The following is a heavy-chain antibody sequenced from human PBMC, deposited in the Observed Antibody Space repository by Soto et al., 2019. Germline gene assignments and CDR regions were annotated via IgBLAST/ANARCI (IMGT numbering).Heavy chain of an antibody. V-gene: IGHV3-48*02. CDR2: ISSSSSTI. CDR3: AREGGSLNWFDP. Sequence: RGSLRLSYEASGFNVSSYSMNWVRQAPGKGLEWVSYISSSSSTIYYADSVKGRFTISRDNAKNSLYLQMNSLRDEDTAVYYCAREGGSLNWFDPWGQGTLVTVSS. D-gene: IGHD1-26*01. J-gene: IGHJ5*02. CDR1: GFNVSSYS.